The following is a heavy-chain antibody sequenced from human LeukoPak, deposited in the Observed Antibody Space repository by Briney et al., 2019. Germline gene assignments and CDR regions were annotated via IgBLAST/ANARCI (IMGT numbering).Heavy chain of an antibody. CDR3: ARDTTSAPYYGSGTRHAFDI. CDR2: IYYSGST. V-gene: IGHV4-59*01. D-gene: IGHD3-10*01. Sequence: KSSETLSLTCTVSGGSISSYYWSWIRQPPGKGLEWIGYIYYSGSTNYNPSLKSRVTISVDTSKNQFSLKLSSVTAADTAVYYCARDTTSAPYYGSGTRHAFDIWGQGTMVTVSS. J-gene: IGHJ3*02. CDR1: GGSISSYY.